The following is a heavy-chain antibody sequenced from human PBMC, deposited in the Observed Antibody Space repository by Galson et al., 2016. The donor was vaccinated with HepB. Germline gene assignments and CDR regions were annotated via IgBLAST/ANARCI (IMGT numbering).Heavy chain of an antibody. J-gene: IGHJ5*02. Sequence: TLSLTCTVSGASFTSQSWNWIRQTPGRGLEWIGRIYSTGTTIYNPSLESRVTITIDPSINRFSLRLKSVTAADTALYYCARRDFERSTIGFQTIWLDPWGQGTLVTVSS. CDR1: GASFTSQS. V-gene: IGHV4-59*08. CDR2: IYSTGTT. CDR3: ARRDFERSTIGFQTIWLDP. D-gene: IGHD5/OR15-5a*01.